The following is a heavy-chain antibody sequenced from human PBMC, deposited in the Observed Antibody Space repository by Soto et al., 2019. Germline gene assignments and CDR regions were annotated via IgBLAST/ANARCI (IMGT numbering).Heavy chain of an antibody. V-gene: IGHV3-66*01. CDR1: GVTVGNNY. Sequence: EVRLVESGGGLVQPGGSLRLSCAAPGVTVGNNYMSWVRQAPGKGLEWVSVTYSGDDTRYADSVKGRFTMSRDSTKNTVYLQMDSLRAEDTAVYFCARNVPVTALGYWGQGSLVTVSS. J-gene: IGHJ4*02. CDR3: ARNVPVTALGY. D-gene: IGHD4-17*01. CDR2: TYSGDDT.